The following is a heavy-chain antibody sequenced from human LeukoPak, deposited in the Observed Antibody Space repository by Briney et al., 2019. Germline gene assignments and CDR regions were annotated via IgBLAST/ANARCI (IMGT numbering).Heavy chain of an antibody. CDR1: GYTFTTYA. J-gene: IGHJ4*02. Sequence: SVKVSCKTSGYTFTTYAFHWVRQAPGQRLEWMGSINAGNGNTRFSQNLQGRVTIARDTSASTAYMELSSLRSEDTAVYYCAREPSSGSSNYYLDQWGQGTLVTVSS. CDR2: INAGNGNT. CDR3: AREPSSGSSNYYLDQ. D-gene: IGHD2-2*01. V-gene: IGHV1-3*01.